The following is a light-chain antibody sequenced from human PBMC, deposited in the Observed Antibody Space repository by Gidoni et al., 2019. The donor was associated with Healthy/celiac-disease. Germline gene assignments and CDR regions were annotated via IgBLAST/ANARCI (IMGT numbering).Light chain of an antibody. CDR1: QSISSY. J-gene: IGKJ1*01. Sequence: QITQSPSSLSASVGDRVTITCRASQSISSYLNWYQQKPGKAPKLLIYAASSLQSGVPSRFSGSGSGTDFTLTISSLQPEDVATYYCQQSYSTPWTFGQGTKVEIK. V-gene: IGKV1-39*01. CDR2: AAS. CDR3: QQSYSTPWT.